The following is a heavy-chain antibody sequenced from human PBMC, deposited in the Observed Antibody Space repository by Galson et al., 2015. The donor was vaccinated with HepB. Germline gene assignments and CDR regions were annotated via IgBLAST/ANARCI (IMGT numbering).Heavy chain of an antibody. CDR2: IYSGGGT. CDR1: GFTVSSSY. Sequence: SLRLSCAASGFTVSSSYMSWVRQAPGKGLEWVSVIYSGGGTYFADFVKGRFTFSRDTSKNTLYLQMNRLRAEDTAVYYCARIDSSGSYYFDYYMDVWAKGPRSPSP. CDR3: ARIDSSGSYYFDYYMDV. V-gene: IGHV3-53*01. D-gene: IGHD3-22*01. J-gene: IGHJ6*03.